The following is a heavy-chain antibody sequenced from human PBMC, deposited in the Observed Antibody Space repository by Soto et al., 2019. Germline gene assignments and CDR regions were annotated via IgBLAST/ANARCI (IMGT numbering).Heavy chain of an antibody. CDR1: SGSISSSNW. Sequence: SETLSLTCTVSSGSISSSNWLIWVRQPPGKGLEWIGEIYHSGSTNYNPSLKSRVTISVDKSKNQFSLKLSSVTAADTAVYYCARRKGDYYGSGTPFDYWGQGTLVTVSS. V-gene: IGHV4-4*02. CDR2: IYHSGST. CDR3: ARRKGDYYGSGTPFDY. D-gene: IGHD3-10*01. J-gene: IGHJ4*02.